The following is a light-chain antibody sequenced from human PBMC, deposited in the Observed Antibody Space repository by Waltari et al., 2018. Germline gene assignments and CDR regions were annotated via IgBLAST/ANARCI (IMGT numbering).Light chain of an antibody. Sequence: QSVLTQPPSVSAAPGQKVTISCSGSSFNIGNNYVSWYQQVPGTAPKLLIYENKKRPSVIPDRFSGSKSGTSATLGITGLQTGDEADYYCVTWDSGLSGGVFGGGTKLTVL. CDR1: SFNIGNNY. CDR2: ENK. V-gene: IGLV1-51*02. CDR3: VTWDSGLSGGV. J-gene: IGLJ3*02.